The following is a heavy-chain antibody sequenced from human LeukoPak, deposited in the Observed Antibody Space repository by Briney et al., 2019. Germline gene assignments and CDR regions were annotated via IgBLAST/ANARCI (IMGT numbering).Heavy chain of an antibody. Sequence: GGSLRLSCVASGFTFSNYWMNWVRQAPGKGLEWVANIKQDGTEKHYVDSVKGRFAISGDNAKNALYLQMNSLRAEDTALYYCATRRELRWYFDYWGQGTLVTVSS. CDR2: IKQDGTEK. CDR1: GFTFSNYW. CDR3: ATRRELRWYFDY. J-gene: IGHJ4*02. D-gene: IGHD4-23*01. V-gene: IGHV3-7*01.